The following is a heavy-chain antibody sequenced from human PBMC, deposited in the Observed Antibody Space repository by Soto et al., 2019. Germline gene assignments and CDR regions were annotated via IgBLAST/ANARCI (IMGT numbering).Heavy chain of an antibody. J-gene: IGHJ5*02. CDR2: ISSTSRII. V-gene: IGHV3-48*02. D-gene: IGHD7-27*01. Sequence: EVQLVESGGGLVQPWGSLRLSCAASGFTFSRYDMNWVRQAPGKGLEWVSYISSTSRIIYYADSVKGRFTISRDHAKNSRYLQMNSLRDEDTALYYCARDELGVTLNNWFDPCCQGTLVTVAS. CDR1: GFTFSRYD. CDR3: ARDELGVTLNNWFDP.